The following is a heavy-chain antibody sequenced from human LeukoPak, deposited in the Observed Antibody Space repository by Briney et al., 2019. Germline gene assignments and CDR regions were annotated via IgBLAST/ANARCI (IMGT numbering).Heavy chain of an antibody. CDR2: ITTDGSST. D-gene: IGHD2/OR15-2a*01. CDR1: GFTFSSCW. CDR3: GRDTCYGMDV. V-gene: IGHV3-74*01. J-gene: IGHJ6*02. Sequence: PGGSLRLSCAVSGFTFSSCWMHWVRQAPGKGLVWVSRITTDGSSTTYAESVKGRFTITRDNAKNTLYLQMSSLRAEDWAVYYCGRDTCYGMDVWGQGTTVSVSS.